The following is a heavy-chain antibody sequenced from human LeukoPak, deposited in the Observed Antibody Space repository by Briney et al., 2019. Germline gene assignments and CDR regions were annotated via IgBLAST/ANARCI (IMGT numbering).Heavy chain of an antibody. V-gene: IGHV1-2*02. D-gene: IGHD6-13*01. J-gene: IGHJ4*02. Sequence: ASVKVSCKASGYTFTGYYMHWVRQAPGQGLEWMGWINPNSGGTNYAQKFQGRVTMTRDTSISTAYMELSRLRSDDTAVYYCARTRARGFYSSSWRFDYWGQGTLVTVSS. CDR3: ARTRARGFYSSSWRFDY. CDR1: GYTFTGYY. CDR2: INPNSGGT.